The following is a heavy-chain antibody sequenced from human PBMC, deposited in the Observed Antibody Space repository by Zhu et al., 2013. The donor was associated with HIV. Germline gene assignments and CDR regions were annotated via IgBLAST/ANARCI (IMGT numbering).Heavy chain of an antibody. CDR1: GYTFIGYY. D-gene: IGHD3-3*01. CDR2: INPNTGGT. CDR3: ARIRERFLQWLTY. J-gene: IGHJ4*02. V-gene: IGHV1-2*02. Sequence: VQLVQSGAEVKKPGASVEVSCKASGYTFIGYYINWVRQAPGQGLEWMGWINPNTGGTNYAQKFQGRVTMTRDTSISTAYMELKSLRSDDTAVYYCARIRERFLQWLTYWGQGTLVTVSS.